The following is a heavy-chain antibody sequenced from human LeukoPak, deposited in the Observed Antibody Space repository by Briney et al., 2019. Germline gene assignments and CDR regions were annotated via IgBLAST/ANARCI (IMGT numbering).Heavy chain of an antibody. V-gene: IGHV3-23*01. J-gene: IGHJ4*02. CDR2: ISGSGGST. CDR3: AKDRDTAMVTGYFDY. CDR1: GFTFSSYG. Sequence: PGGTLRLSCAASGFTFSSYGMSWVRQAPGKGLEWVSAISGSGGSTYYADSVKGRFTISRDNSKNTLYLQMNSLRAEDTAVYYCAKDRDTAMVTGYFDYWGQGTLVTVSS. D-gene: IGHD5-18*01.